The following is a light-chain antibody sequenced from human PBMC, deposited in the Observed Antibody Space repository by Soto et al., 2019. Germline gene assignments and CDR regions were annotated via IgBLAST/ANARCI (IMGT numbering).Light chain of an antibody. J-gene: IGKJ3*01. CDR3: QQYGSSPFA. CDR2: AAS. V-gene: IGKV3-20*01. CDR1: QSVSSYY. Sequence: EIVLTQSPGTLSLSPGERATLSCRASQSVSSYYLAWYQQKPGQAPRLLISAASSRATGIPYRFSGSGSGTDFTLTISGLEPEDFAVYYCQQYGSSPFAFGPGTKVDIK.